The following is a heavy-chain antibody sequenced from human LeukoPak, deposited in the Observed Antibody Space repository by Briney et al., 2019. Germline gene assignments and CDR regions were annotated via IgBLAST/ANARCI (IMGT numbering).Heavy chain of an antibody. D-gene: IGHD3-10*01. J-gene: IGHJ3*01. CDR1: GFTFTYYA. V-gene: IGHV3-30*04. CDR2: VSNDGRNQ. Sequence: GGSLRLSCAASGFTFTYYAMHWVRQAPGKGLEWVAVVSNDGRNQDYTDSVKGRFIISRDDSKNTVYLQMNSLRVDDRAMYYCARGPDPVVRGPRRAFDLWGQGTMVTVSS. CDR3: ARGPDPVVRGPRRAFDL.